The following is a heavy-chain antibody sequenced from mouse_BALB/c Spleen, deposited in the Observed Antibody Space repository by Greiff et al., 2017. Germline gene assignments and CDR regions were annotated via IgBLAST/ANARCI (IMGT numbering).Heavy chain of an antibody. V-gene: IGHV2-6-7*01. D-gene: IGHD2-14*01. Sequence: QVQLKESGPGLVAPSQTLSITCTASGFSLTGYGVNWVRQPPGKGLEWLGMIWGDGSTDYNSALKSRLSISTDNPKNQVFLKVNSLQTDDTARYSCAGEGYRCPYYYALDYWGQGTSVTVSS. CDR2: IWGDGST. J-gene: IGHJ4*01. CDR1: GFSLTGYG. CDR3: AGEGYRCPYYYALDY.